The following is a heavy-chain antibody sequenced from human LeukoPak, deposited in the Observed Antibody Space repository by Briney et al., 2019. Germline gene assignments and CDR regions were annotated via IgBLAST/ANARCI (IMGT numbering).Heavy chain of an antibody. CDR2: IRYDGSNK. CDR3: AKSAVATVDY. Sequence: PGGSLRLSCAASGFTFSSYSMNWVRQAPGKGLEWVAFIRYDGSNKYYADSVKGRFTISRDNSKNTLYLQMNSLRAEDTAVYYCAKSAVATVDYWGQGTLATVSS. J-gene: IGHJ4*02. D-gene: IGHD5-12*01. V-gene: IGHV3-30*02. CDR1: GFTFSSYS.